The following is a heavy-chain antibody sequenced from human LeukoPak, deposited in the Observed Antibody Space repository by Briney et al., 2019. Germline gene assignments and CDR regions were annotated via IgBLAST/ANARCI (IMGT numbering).Heavy chain of an antibody. D-gene: IGHD4-17*01. CDR1: GFTFRNAW. V-gene: IGHV3-15*01. CDR2: IKSKTDGGTT. CDR3: TNDYGDYGGGSIFDY. J-gene: IGHJ4*02. Sequence: PGGSLRLSCAASGFTFRNAWMSGVRQAPGKGLEWVGRIKSKTDGGTTDYAAPVKGRFTISRDDSKNTLYLQMNSLKTEDTAVYYCTNDYGDYGGGSIFDYWGQGTLVTVSS.